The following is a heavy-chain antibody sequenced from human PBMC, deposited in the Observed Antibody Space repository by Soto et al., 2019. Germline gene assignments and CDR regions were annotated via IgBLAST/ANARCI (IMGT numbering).Heavy chain of an antibody. CDR1: GGTFSSYT. CDR3: ARGAAAGNYYYYYGMDV. J-gene: IGHJ6*02. V-gene: IGHV1-69*02. CDR2: IIPILGIA. Sequence: QVQLVQSGAEVKKPGSSVKVSCKASGGTFSSYTISWVRQAPGQGLEWMGRIIPILGIANYAQKFQGRVTITADKSTSTAYMALSSLRSEDTAVYYCARGAAAGNYYYYYGMDVWGQGTTVTVSS. D-gene: IGHD6-13*01.